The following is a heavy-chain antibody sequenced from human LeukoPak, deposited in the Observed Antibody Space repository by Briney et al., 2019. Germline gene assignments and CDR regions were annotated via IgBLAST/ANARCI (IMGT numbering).Heavy chain of an antibody. CDR2: INPNSGGT. CDR3: ARDFLTGTTGDYYYYGMDV. CDR1: GYTSTGYY. J-gene: IGHJ6*02. V-gene: IGHV1-2*02. Sequence: ASVKVSCKASGYTSTGYYMHWVRQAPGQGLEWMGWINPNSGGTNYAQKFQGRVTMTRDTSISTAYMELSRLRSDDTAVYYCARDFLTGTTGDYYYYGMDVWGQGTTVTVSS. D-gene: IGHD1-20*01.